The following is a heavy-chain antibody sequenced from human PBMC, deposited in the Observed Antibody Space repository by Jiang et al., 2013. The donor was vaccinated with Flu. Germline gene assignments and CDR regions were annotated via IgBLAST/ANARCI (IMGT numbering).Heavy chain of an antibody. D-gene: IGHD3-22*01. CDR1: GFTFSDYY. Sequence: AASGFTFSDYYMSWIRQAPGKGLEWVSYISSSSTYTNYADSVKGRFTISRDNAKNSLYLQMNSLRAEDTAVYYCARDRRYYDSSGSFYFDYWGQGTLVTVSS. J-gene: IGHJ4*02. CDR2: ISSSSTYT. CDR3: ARDRRYYDSSGSFYFDY. V-gene: IGHV3-11*05.